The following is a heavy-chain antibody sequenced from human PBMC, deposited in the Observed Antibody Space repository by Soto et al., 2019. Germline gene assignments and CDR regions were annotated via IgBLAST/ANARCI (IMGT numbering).Heavy chain of an antibody. D-gene: IGHD5-12*01. CDR2: ISSSSSTI. CDR3: ARADSGYAHGYYYYGMDV. Sequence: EVQLVESGGGLVQPGGSLRLSCAASGFTFSSYSMNWVRQAPGKGLEWVSYISSSSSTIYYADSVKGRFTISRDKAKNSLYLQINSLRAEDTAVYYCARADSGYAHGYYYYGMDVWGQGTTVTVSS. V-gene: IGHV3-48*01. J-gene: IGHJ6*02. CDR1: GFTFSSYS.